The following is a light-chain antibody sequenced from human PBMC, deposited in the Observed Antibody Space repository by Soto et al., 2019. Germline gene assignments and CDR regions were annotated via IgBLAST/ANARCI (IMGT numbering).Light chain of an antibody. J-gene: IGLJ3*02. Sequence: QSVLTQPPSVSGAPGQRVTISCTGSSSNIGAGYDVHWYQQLPGTAPKFLIYGNNNRPSGVPDRFSGSKSGPSASLAITGLQAEDEADYYCQSYDSSLSGSVFGGGTKLTVL. CDR1: SSNIGAGYD. V-gene: IGLV1-40*01. CDR3: QSYDSSLSGSV. CDR2: GNN.